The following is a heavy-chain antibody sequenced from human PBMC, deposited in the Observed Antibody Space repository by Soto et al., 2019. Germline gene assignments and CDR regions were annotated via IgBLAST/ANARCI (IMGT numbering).Heavy chain of an antibody. CDR1: GFTFSTYA. Sequence: RRPSYAASGFTFSTYAMSWVRQAPGRGLEWVSGIGASGAGTYYAESVKGRFTISRDNSKNTLHLQMNSLRAEDTAVYYCALRKTGSFFDYWGQGTLVTVSS. CDR2: IGASGAGT. CDR3: ALRKTGSFFDY. J-gene: IGHJ4*02. D-gene: IGHD3-10*01. V-gene: IGHV3-23*01.